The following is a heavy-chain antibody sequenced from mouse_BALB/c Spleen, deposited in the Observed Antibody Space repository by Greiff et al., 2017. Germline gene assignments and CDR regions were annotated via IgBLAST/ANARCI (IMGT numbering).Heavy chain of an antibody. V-gene: IGHV1S81*02. CDR1: GYTFTSYY. CDR3: TRDYRSSYWYFDV. D-gene: IGHD2-14*01. Sequence: QVQLQQPGAELVKPGASVKLSCKASGYTFTSYYMYWVKQRPGQGLEWIGGINPSSGGTNFNEKFKSKATLTVDKSTSTAYMQLSSLTSEDSAVYYCTRDYRSSYWYFDVWGAGTTVTVSS. CDR2: INPSSGGT. J-gene: IGHJ1*01.